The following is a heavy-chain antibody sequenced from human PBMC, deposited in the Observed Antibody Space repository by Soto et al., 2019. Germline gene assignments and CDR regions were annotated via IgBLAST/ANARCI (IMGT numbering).Heavy chain of an antibody. D-gene: IGHD3-22*01. Sequence: QVQLVQSGAEVKKPGASVKVSCRASGYTFTNYGISWVRQAPGQGLEWMGWISAHNGNTNYAQNLQGRVTMTTDTSTSTAYMERRNLRSNDTPVYYCVRARHYADSSGCFDNWGQGTLVTVAS. CDR3: VRARHYADSSGCFDN. V-gene: IGHV1-18*04. CDR2: ISAHNGNT. CDR1: GYTFTNYG. J-gene: IGHJ4*02.